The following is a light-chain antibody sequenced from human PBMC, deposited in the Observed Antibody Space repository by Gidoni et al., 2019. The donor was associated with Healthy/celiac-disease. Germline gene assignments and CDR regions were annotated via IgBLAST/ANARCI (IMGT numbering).Light chain of an antibody. Sequence: DIQMTQSPSSLSASVGDRVTLTFRASQSISSDLNWYQQKPGKAPKPLIYAASSLQSGVPSRFSGSGSGTDFTLTISSLQPEDFATYYCQQSYSTPPAFGQGTKLEIK. CDR2: AAS. CDR3: QQSYSTPPA. CDR1: QSISSD. V-gene: IGKV1-39*01. J-gene: IGKJ2*01.